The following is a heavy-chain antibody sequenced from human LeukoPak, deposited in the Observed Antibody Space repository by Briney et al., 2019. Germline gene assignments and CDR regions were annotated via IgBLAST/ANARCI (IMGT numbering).Heavy chain of an antibody. D-gene: IGHD3-10*01. J-gene: IGHJ4*02. CDR2: ISGSGGST. CDR3: AKGAILWFGELLGDFDY. CDR1: GFTFSSYW. Sequence: GGSLRLSCAASGFTFSSYWMSWVRQAPGKGLEWVSAISGSGGSTYYADSVKGRFTISRDNSKNTLYLQMNSLRAEDTAVYYCAKGAILWFGELLGDFDYWGQGTLVTVSS. V-gene: IGHV3-23*01.